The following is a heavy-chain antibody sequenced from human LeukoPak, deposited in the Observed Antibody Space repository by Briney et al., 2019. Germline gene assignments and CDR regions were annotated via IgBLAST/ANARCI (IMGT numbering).Heavy chain of an antibody. Sequence: KPGGSLRLSCAASGFTFSSDSMNWVRQAPGKGLEWVSYISSSSSTIYYADSVKGRFTISRDNDKNSLYLQMNSLRAEDTAVYYCARDQDTAMVLDAFDIWGQGTMVTVSS. V-gene: IGHV3-48*01. CDR3: ARDQDTAMVLDAFDI. D-gene: IGHD5-18*01. J-gene: IGHJ3*02. CDR2: ISSSSSTI. CDR1: GFTFSSDS.